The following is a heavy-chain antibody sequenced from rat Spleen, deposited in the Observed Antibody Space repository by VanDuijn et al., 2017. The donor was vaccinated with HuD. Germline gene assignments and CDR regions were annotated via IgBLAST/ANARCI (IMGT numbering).Heavy chain of an antibody. J-gene: IGHJ2*01. CDR1: GFSFSGYG. D-gene: IGHD1-11*01. V-gene: IGHV5-29*01. CDR3: ARRHYGYTDYFDY. Sequence: EVQLVESGGGLVQPGRSLKLSCAASGFSFSGYGMAWVRQAPTKGLEWVATISYGDSSGHSSTYYRDSVKGRVNISRDNPKSTLSLQMESLRSEDTATYYCARRHYGYTDYFDYWGQGVMVTVPS. CDR2: ISYGDSSGHSST.